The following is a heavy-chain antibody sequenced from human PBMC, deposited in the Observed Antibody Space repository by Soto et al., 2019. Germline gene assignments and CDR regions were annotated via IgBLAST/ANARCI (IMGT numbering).Heavy chain of an antibody. V-gene: IGHV4-30-2*01. Sequence: SEPLPLTGAVSGRSISSGGYSWSWIRQPPGKGLEWIGYIYHSGSTYYNPSLKSRVTISIDRSKNQFSMKMRSVNAADTTVYFCALYDIWFDPWGQRTLLTVSS. CDR2: IYHSGST. J-gene: IGHJ5*02. CDR3: ALYDIWFDP. D-gene: IGHD3-9*01. CDR1: GRSISSGGYS.